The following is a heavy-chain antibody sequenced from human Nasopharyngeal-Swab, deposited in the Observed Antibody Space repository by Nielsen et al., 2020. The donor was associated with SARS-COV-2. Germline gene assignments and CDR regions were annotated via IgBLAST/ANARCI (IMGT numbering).Heavy chain of an antibody. CDR1: GGSVSSGSYY. J-gene: IGHJ6*02. CDR2: IYDSGST. V-gene: IGHV4-61*01. D-gene: IGHD2-21*02. Sequence: SETLSLTCTVSGGSVSSGSYYWSWIRQPPGQGLEWIGYIYDSGSTNYNPSPKSRVTISEDTSKNQFSMKLSSVTAADTAVYYCARDDLVAREMVVTVPRYYYGMDVWGQGTTVTVSS. CDR3: ARDDLVAREMVVTVPRYYYGMDV.